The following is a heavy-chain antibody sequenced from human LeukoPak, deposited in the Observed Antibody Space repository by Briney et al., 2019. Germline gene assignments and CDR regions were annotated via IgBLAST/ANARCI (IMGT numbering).Heavy chain of an antibody. V-gene: IGHV5-51*01. CDR3: ARRLTAVAGYYFDY. D-gene: IGHD6-19*01. J-gene: IGHJ4*02. CDR1: GYIFTSNW. CDR2: LYPGDSET. Sequence: GESLKISCKSSGYIFTSNWIGWVRQVPGKGLEWMGILYPGDSETKYSSSFQGQVTISVDKSISTAYLQWSSLKAADTAMYYCARRLTAVAGYYFDYWGQGTLVTVSS.